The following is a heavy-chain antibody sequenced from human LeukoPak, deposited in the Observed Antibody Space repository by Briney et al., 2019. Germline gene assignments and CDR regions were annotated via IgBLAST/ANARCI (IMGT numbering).Heavy chain of an antibody. CDR1: GFTFSSYA. V-gene: IGHV3-30*04. Sequence: GRSLRLSCAASGFTFSSYAMHWVRQAPGKGLEWVAVISYDGSNKYYADSVKGRFTISRDNSKNTLYLQMNSLRAEDTAVYYCARDAAAGPYYFDYWGQGTLVTVSS. CDR2: ISYDGSNK. CDR3: ARDAAAGPYYFDY. J-gene: IGHJ4*02. D-gene: IGHD6-13*01.